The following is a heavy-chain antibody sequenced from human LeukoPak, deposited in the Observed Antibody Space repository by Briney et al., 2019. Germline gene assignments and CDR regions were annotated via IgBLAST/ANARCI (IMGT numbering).Heavy chain of an antibody. V-gene: IGHV1-2*02. Sequence: ASVKVSCKASGYTFTGYYMHWVRQAPGQGLEWMGWINPNSGGTNYAQRFQGRVTMTRDTSISTAYMELSRLRSDDTAVYYCARDRGVIYYYYMDVWGKGTTVTVSS. J-gene: IGHJ6*03. D-gene: IGHD3-10*01. CDR1: GYTFTGYY. CDR3: ARDRGVIYYYYMDV. CDR2: INPNSGGT.